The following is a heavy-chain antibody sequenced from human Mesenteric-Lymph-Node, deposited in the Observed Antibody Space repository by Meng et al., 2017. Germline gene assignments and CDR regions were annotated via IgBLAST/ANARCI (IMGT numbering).Heavy chain of an antibody. D-gene: IGHD5-12*01. Sequence: ASVKVSCKPSGYTFSDFHMHWVRQAPGQGREWMGWINPNSGGTNYAQKFQGRVTMTRDTSISTAYMELSRLRSDDTAVYYCARVRGPGYFDYWGQGTLVTVSS. CDR2: INPNSGGT. CDR1: GYTFSDFH. J-gene: IGHJ4*02. V-gene: IGHV1-2*02. CDR3: ARVRGPGYFDY.